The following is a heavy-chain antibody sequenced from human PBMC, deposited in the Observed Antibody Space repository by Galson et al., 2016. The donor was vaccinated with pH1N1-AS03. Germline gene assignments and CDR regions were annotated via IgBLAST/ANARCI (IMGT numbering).Heavy chain of an antibody. J-gene: IGHJ4*02. CDR3: TRDPRILDF. CDR1: GFTFSDYY. CDR2: IGPNSRYI. V-gene: IGHV3-11*05. Sequence: SLRLSCAASGFTFSDYYMTWVRQAPGKGLECISYIGPNSRYIEYADSVRGRFTISRDNAQNSVYLQMNSLGAEDTAIYYCTRDPRILDFRGQGTRVTVSS. D-gene: IGHD2/OR15-2a*01.